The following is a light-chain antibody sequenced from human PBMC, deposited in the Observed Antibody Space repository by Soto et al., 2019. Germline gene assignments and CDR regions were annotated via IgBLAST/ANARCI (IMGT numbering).Light chain of an antibody. V-gene: IGKV3-20*01. Sequence: EIVLTQSPGTLSLSPGERATLSCRASQSVSSSYLAWYQQRPGQAPRLLIYGASNRATGIPDRFSGSGSGTDFTLTISRLESEDFAVYYCQQYGSSPRIFGGGTKVEIK. CDR3: QQYGSSPRI. CDR1: QSVSSSY. J-gene: IGKJ4*01. CDR2: GAS.